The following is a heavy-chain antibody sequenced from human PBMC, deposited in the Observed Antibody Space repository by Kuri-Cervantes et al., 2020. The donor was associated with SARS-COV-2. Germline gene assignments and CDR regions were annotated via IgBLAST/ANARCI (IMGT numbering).Heavy chain of an antibody. CDR1: GFSLSTSRMC. J-gene: IGHJ4*02. D-gene: IGHD3-3*01. V-gene: IGHV2-70*12. CDR3: AHRDFWSGSYDY. Sequence: SGPTLVKPTQTLTLTCTFSGFSLSTSRMCVSWIRQPPGKALEWLARIDWDDDKYYSTSLKTRLTISKDTSKNQVVLTMTNMDPVDTATYYCAHRDFWSGSYDYWGQGTLVTVSS. CDR2: IDWDDDK.